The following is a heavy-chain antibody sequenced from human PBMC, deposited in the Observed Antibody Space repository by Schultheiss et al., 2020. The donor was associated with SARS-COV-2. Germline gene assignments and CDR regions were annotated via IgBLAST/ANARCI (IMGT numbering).Heavy chain of an antibody. Sequence: SETLSLTCAVYGGSFSGYYWSWIRQPPGKGLEWIGEINHSGSTNYNPSLKSRVTISVDTSKNQFSLKLSSVTAADTAVYYCASPEYSYGFYFDYWGQGTLVTVSS. J-gene: IGHJ4*02. D-gene: IGHD5-18*01. CDR1: GGSFSGYY. CDR3: ASPEYSYGFYFDY. CDR2: INHSGST. V-gene: IGHV4-34*01.